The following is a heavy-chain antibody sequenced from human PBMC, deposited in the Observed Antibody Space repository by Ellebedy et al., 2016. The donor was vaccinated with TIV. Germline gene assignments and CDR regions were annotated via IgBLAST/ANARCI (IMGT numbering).Heavy chain of an antibody. V-gene: IGHV3-7*01. J-gene: IGHJ3*02. Sequence: GESLKISCAASGFTFSNYWMSWVRQAPGKGLEWVANIKPDGSERHYVDSGKGRFTISRDNAKNSLDLQMNSLRAEDTAVYYCARPGKVDAFDIWGQGAMVAVSS. CDR3: ARPGKVDAFDI. CDR2: IKPDGSER. CDR1: GFTFSNYW. D-gene: IGHD1-1*01.